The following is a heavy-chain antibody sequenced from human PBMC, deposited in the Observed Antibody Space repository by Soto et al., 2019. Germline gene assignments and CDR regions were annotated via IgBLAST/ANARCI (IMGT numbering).Heavy chain of an antibody. CDR1: GFTFTSSA. V-gene: IGHV1-58*01. CDR3: AAAGYCSSTSCHANYYYYGMDV. D-gene: IGHD2-2*01. Sequence: SVKVSCKASGFTFTSSAVQWVRQAREQRLEWIGWIVVGSGNTNYAQKFQERVTITRDMSTSTAYMELSSLRSEDTAVYYCAAAGYCSSTSCHANYYYYGMDVWGQGTTVTVSS. J-gene: IGHJ6*02. CDR2: IVVGSGNT.